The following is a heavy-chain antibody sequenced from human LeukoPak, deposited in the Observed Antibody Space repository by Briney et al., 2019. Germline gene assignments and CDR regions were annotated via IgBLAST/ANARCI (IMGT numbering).Heavy chain of an antibody. D-gene: IGHD5-24*01. CDR3: ARLDGYTIGYWFDP. V-gene: IGHV4-59*01. CDR2: IYYSGST. CDR1: GGSINSYY. J-gene: IGHJ5*02. Sequence: SETLSLTCTVSGGSINSYYWSWIRQPPGKGLEWIGYIYYSGSTNYNPSLKSRVTISVDTSKNQFSLKLSSVTAADTAVYYCARLDGYTIGYWFDPWGQGTLVTVSS.